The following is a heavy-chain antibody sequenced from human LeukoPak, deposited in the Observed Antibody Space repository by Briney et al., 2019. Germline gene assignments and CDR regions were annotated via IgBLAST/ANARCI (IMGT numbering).Heavy chain of an antibody. CDR3: ARDRLEGGETFDS. V-gene: IGHV3-21*01. CDR1: GFSFRSCS. CDR2: ITGSSSYI. J-gene: IGHJ4*02. Sequence: SGGSLRLSCAASGFSFRSCSMDWVRQAPGKGLEWVSSITGSSSYISYADSVKGLFTISRDNAENSLFLQMNSLRPEDTAVYFCARDRLEGGETFDSWGQGTLVTVSS. D-gene: IGHD1-1*01.